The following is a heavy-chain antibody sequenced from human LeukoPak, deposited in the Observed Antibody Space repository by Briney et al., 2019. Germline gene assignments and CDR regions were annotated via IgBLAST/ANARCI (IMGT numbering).Heavy chain of an antibody. V-gene: IGHV3-30*04. Sequence: GGSLRLSCAASGFTFSSYAMSWVRQAPGKGLEWVAVISYDGSNKYYADSVKGRFTISRDNSKNTLYLQMNSLRAEDTAVYYCARDWSIDYWGQGTLVTVSS. J-gene: IGHJ4*02. CDR1: GFTFSSYA. CDR3: ARDWSIDY. CDR2: ISYDGSNK.